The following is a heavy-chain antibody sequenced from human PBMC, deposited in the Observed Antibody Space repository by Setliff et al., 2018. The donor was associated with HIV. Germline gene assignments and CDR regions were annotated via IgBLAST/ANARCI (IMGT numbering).Heavy chain of an antibody. D-gene: IGHD4-17*01. V-gene: IGHV1-2*02. J-gene: IGHJ4*02. CDR1: GYTFTEYY. CDR3: TRSTTAD. Sequence: ASVKVSCKASGYTFTEYYIHWVRQAPGQGLEWIGWVYPNTGGTKYGQKFQGRVTMTRDTSISKAYMELSWLTSDDTAIYYCTRSTTADWGQGTMVTVSS. CDR2: VYPNTGGT.